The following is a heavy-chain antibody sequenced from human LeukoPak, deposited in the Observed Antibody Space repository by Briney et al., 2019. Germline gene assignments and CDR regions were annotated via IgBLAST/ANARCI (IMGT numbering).Heavy chain of an antibody. D-gene: IGHD2-21*01. V-gene: IGHV3-30-3*01. Sequence: GGSLRLSCAASGFTFSSYAMHWVRQAPGKGLEWVAVISYDGSNKYYADSVKGRFTISRDNSKNTLYLQMNSLRAEDTAVYYCATTYCGGDCINYYYYYMDVWGKGTTVTVSS. CDR2: ISYDGSNK. CDR1: GFTFSSYA. J-gene: IGHJ6*03. CDR3: ATTYCGGDCINYYYYYMDV.